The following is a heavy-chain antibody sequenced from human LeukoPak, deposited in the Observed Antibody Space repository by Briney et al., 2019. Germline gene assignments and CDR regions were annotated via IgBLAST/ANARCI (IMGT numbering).Heavy chain of an antibody. J-gene: IGHJ5*02. CDR2: IKQDGSEK. V-gene: IGHV3-7*01. CDR1: GFTFSSYW. CDR3: ARDLASSGWYSNWFDP. D-gene: IGHD6-19*01. Sequence: GGSLRLSCAASGFTFSSYWMSWVRQAPGKGLEWVANIKQDGSEKYYVDSVKGRFTISRDNAKNSLYLQMNSLRAEDTAVYYCARDLASSGWYSNWFDPWGQGTLVTVSS.